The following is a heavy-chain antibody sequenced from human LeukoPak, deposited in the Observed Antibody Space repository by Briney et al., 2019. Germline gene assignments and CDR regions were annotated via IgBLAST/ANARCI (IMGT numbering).Heavy chain of an antibody. CDR2: IYYSGST. CDR3: ARRLAGTEDY. V-gene: IGHV4-39*01. CDR1: GGSISSSSYY. J-gene: IGHJ4*02. Sequence: PSETLFLTCTVSGGSISSSSYYWGWIRQPPGKGLEWIGSIYYSGSTYYNPSLKTRVTISVDTSKNQFSLTLSSVTAADTAVYYCARRLAGTEDYWGQGTLVTVSS. D-gene: IGHD6-13*01.